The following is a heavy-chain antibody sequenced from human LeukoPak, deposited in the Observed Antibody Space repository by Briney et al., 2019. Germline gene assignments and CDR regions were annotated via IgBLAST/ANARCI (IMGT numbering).Heavy chain of an antibody. CDR3: ARDRATGDSRQNNAFDI. CDR1: GYTFTSYY. J-gene: IGHJ3*02. V-gene: IGHV1-46*01. CDR2: INPSGGST. Sequence: ASVKVSCKASGYTFTSYYMHWVRQAPGQGLEWMGIINPSGGSTSYAQKFQGRVTMTRDTSTSTVYMELSSLRAEDTAVYYCARDRATGDSRQNNAFDIWGQGTMVTVSS. D-gene: IGHD7-27*01.